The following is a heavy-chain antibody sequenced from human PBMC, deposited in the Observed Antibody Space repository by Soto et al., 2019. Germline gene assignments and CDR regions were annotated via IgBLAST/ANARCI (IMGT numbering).Heavy chain of an antibody. Sequence: EVQLLESGGGLVQPGGSLRLSCAASGFTFSSYAMSWVRQSPGKGLEWVSAISGSGGSTYYADSLKGRFSISRDNSKNTLYLQMNGLRAEDTAVYYCAKDRSGWYLVGFDPWGQGTLVTVSS. V-gene: IGHV3-23*01. CDR2: ISGSGGST. CDR1: GFTFSSYA. J-gene: IGHJ5*02. CDR3: AKDRSGWYLVGFDP. D-gene: IGHD6-19*01.